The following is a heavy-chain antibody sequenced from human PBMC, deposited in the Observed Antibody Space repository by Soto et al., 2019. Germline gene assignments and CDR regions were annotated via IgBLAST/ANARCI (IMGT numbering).Heavy chain of an antibody. Sequence: QVQPVQSGAEVKKPGSSVKVSCKASGGTFSSYTISWVRQAPGQGLEWMGRIIPILGIANYAQKFQGRVTITADKSTSTAYMELSSLRSEDTAVYYCARADGSSCYSHYWGQGTLVTVSS. CDR2: IIPILGIA. CDR1: GGTFSSYT. D-gene: IGHD6-13*01. CDR3: ARADGSSCYSHY. V-gene: IGHV1-69*02. J-gene: IGHJ4*02.